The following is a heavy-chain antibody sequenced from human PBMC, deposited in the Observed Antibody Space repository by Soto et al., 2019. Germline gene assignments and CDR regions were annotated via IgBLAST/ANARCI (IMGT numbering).Heavy chain of an antibody. CDR1: GGSIRSGGYF. J-gene: IGHJ6*02. CDR3: TRDKSFPYSSGSGKGYYGMDV. D-gene: IGHD3-10*01. V-gene: IGHV4-31*03. Sequence: QVQLQESGPGLVKPSQTLSLTCIVSGGSIRSGGYFWSWVRQHPGKGRVWIGNIYYNSGGTYYTPSLESRVSISENGSRNQFSLARSSVTVADTAVYFCTRDKSFPYSSGSGKGYYGMDVWGQGTTVIVS. CDR2: IYYNSGGT.